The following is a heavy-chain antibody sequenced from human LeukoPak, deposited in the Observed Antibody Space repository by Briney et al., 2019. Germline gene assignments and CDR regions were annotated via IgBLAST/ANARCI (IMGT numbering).Heavy chain of an antibody. CDR3: ARDLFSSY. CDR2: ISSSSSYI. CDR1: GFTASSNY. D-gene: IGHD2-21*01. V-gene: IGHV3-21*01. Sequence: GGSLRLSCAASGFTASSNYMSWVRQAPGKGLEWVSSISSSSSYIYYADSVKGRFTISRDNAKNSLYLQMNSLRAEDTAVYYCARDLFSSYWGQGTLVTVSS. J-gene: IGHJ4*02.